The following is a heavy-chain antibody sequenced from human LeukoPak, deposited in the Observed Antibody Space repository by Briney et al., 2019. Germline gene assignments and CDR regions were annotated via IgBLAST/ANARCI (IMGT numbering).Heavy chain of an antibody. J-gene: IGHJ5*02. CDR1: GYTFIDYY. CDR2: INLNSGDT. Sequence: ASVKVSCKASGYTFIDYYIHWVRQAPGQGLEWMGWINLNSGDTHFAQKFQGRVTMARDTSISTAYMELTNLRSDDTAVYYWALVQGEFRSWGQGTLVTVSS. V-gene: IGHV1-2*02. CDR3: ALVQGEFRS. D-gene: IGHD1-26*01.